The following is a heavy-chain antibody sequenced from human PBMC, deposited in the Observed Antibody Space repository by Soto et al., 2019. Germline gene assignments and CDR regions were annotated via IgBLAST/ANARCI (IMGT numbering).Heavy chain of an antibody. V-gene: IGHV4-39*07. CDR3: ARARADGGKIY. CDR2: IYNSGNT. J-gene: IGHJ4*02. Sequence: SESLSLTCTVSGGSISSSSYYWGWIRQHPGKGLKWIGSIYNSGNTYYNTSLKSRVTISVDKSKNQFSLKLSSVIAVDTAVYYCARARADGGKIYCGQGTQVTVSA. CDR1: GGSISSSSYY. D-gene: IGHD2-15*01.